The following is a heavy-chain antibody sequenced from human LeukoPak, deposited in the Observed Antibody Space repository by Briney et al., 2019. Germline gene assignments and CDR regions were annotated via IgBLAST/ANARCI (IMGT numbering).Heavy chain of an antibody. D-gene: IGHD6-19*01. CDR1: GGSISSYY. CDR3: ARDSNPRGYSSGWSTYYYYYGMDV. J-gene: IGHJ6*02. Sequence: PSETLSLTCTVSGGSISSYYWSWIRQPPGKGLEWIGYIYYSGSTNYNPSLKSRVTISVDTSKNQFSLKLSSVTAADTAVYYCARDSNPRGYSSGWSTYYYYYGMDVWGQGTTVTVSS. CDR2: IYYSGST. V-gene: IGHV4-59*01.